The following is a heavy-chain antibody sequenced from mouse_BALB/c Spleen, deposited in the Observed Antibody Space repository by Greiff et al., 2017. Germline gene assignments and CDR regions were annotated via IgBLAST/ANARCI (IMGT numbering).Heavy chain of an antibody. CDR1: GYTFTSYT. J-gene: IGHJ2*01. D-gene: IGHD2-14*01. CDR3: ARGGLLSVRRFDY. CDR2: INPSSGYT. Sequence: VQRVESGAELARPGASVKMSCKASGYTFTSYTMHWVKQRPGQGLEWIGYINPSSGYTNYNQKFKDKATLTADKSSSTAYMQLSSLTSEDSAVYYCARGGLLSVRRFDYWGEGTTLTVSS. V-gene: IGHV1-4*01.